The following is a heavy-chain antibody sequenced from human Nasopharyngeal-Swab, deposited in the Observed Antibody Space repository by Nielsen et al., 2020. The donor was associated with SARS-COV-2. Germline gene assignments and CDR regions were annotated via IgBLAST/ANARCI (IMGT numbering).Heavy chain of an antibody. V-gene: IGHV3-48*04. CDR2: ISSSSSTI. D-gene: IGHD6-19*01. CDR1: GFTFSRYS. Sequence: GGSLRLSCAASGFTFSRYSMNWVRQAPGKGLEWVSYISSSSSTIYYADSVKGRFTISRDNAKNSLYLQMNSLRAEDTAVYYCARDLAVAGTSFDYWGQGTLVTVSS. CDR3: ARDLAVAGTSFDY. J-gene: IGHJ4*02.